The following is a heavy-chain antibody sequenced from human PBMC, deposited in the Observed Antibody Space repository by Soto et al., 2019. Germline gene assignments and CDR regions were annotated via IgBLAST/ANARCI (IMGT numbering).Heavy chain of an antibody. CDR1: GDSVSSSNVA. D-gene: IGHD2-2*01. Sequence: SQTIPLTCAISGDSVSSSNVAWNWIRQSPLRGLEWLGRTFYRSQWYHDYAGSMKGRITIDPDTSKNQFSLQLNSVTPEDTGIYYCARYLHGSSAGCSFDYWGQGALV. J-gene: IGHJ4*02. CDR3: ARYLHGSSAGCSFDY. V-gene: IGHV6-1*01. CDR2: TFYRSQWYH.